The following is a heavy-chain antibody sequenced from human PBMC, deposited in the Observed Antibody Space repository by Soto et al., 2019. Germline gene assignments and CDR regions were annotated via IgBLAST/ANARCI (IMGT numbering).Heavy chain of an antibody. J-gene: IGHJ4*02. D-gene: IGHD6-19*01. CDR2: ISCCGGST. V-gene: IGHV3-23*01. CDR1: GFNFKKFA. Sequence: GGSLRLSCVASGFNFKKFAMSWVRQAPGEGLEWVSGISCCGGSTSYADSVKGRVSIARDDSTNTLSLQMNNLRVEDTAQYYCAKADGEQWLLPHLDKWGQGTLVTVSS. CDR3: AKADGEQWLLPHLDK.